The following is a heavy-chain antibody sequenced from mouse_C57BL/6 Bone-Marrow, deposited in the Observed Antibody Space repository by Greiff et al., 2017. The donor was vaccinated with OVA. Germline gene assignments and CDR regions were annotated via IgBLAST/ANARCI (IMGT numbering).Heavy chain of an antibody. CDR3: ASCYGSSYPWYFDV. D-gene: IGHD1-1*01. Sequence: EVQLQESGGGLVKPGGSLTLSCAASGFTFSDYGMHWVRQAPEKGLEWVAYISSGSSTIYYADTVKGRFTISRDNAKNTLFLQMTSLRSEDTAMYYGASCYGSSYPWYFDVWGTGTTVTVSS. CDR1: GFTFSDYG. V-gene: IGHV5-17*01. CDR2: ISSGSSTI. J-gene: IGHJ1*03.